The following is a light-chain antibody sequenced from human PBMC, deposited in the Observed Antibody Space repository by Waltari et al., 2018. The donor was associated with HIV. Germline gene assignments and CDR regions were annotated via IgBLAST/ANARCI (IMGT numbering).Light chain of an antibody. J-gene: IGLJ3*02. V-gene: IGLV2-23*01. CDR2: EGT. Sequence: QSALTHPASVSWSPRQSISISCTDTISSVGSCKFVSWYQQHPGKAPKLLIYEGTKRPSGVPKRFSASKSGNTASLTISGLQAEDEADYYCCSCATPNTRVFGGGTKLTVL. CDR3: CSCATPNTRV. CDR1: ISSVGSCKF.